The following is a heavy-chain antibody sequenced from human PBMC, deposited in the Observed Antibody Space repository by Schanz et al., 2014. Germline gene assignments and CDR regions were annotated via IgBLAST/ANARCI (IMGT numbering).Heavy chain of an antibody. Sequence: QVHLVQSGAEVKKPGSSVKVSCTASGGTFSSYTISWIRQAPGQGLEWMGRIIPVLAIANYAQRFQGRVSITADTSTNTAYMELSSLTSEDTAVHYCARGRGVYDYWGQGTLVTVSS. V-gene: IGHV1-69*02. CDR1: GGTFSSYT. D-gene: IGHD2-8*01. CDR2: IIPVLAIA. J-gene: IGHJ4*02. CDR3: ARGRGVYDY.